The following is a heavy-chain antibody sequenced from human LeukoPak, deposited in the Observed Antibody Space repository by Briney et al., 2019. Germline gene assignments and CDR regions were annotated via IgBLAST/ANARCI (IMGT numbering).Heavy chain of an antibody. J-gene: IGHJ4*02. D-gene: IGHD3-10*01. CDR3: ARPDYYGSGSAFDY. CDR2: IYYSGST. V-gene: IGHV4-39*01. Sequence: SETLSLTCTVSGVSIGSSNSYWGWIRQPPGTGLEWIGSIYYSGSTYYNPSLKSRVTISVDTSKNQFSLKLSSVTVADTAVYYCARPDYYGSGSAFDYWGQGTLVTVSS. CDR1: GVSIGSSNSY.